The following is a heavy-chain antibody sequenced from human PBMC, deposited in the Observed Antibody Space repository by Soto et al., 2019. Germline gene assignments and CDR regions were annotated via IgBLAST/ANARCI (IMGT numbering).Heavy chain of an antibody. Sequence: QVQLVQSGAEVKKPGASVKVSCKASGYTFTSYGISWVQQAPGQGLEWMGWISAYNGNTNYAQKLQGRVTMTPDTSTKTAYMELRNLRSDDTAVYYCARVIAAAADFDYWGQGTLVTVSS. CDR3: ARVIAAAADFDY. J-gene: IGHJ4*02. CDR1: GYTFTSYG. D-gene: IGHD6-13*01. V-gene: IGHV1-18*01. CDR2: ISAYNGNT.